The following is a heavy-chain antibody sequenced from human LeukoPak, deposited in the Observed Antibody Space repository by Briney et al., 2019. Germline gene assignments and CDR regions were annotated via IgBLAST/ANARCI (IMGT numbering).Heavy chain of an antibody. CDR3: ARDTYYYDSSGHGGHAFDI. CDR1: GGSISSYY. Sequence: SETLSLTCTVSGGSISSYYWSWIRQPPGKGLEWIGYIYYSGSTNYNPSLKSRVTISVDTSKNQFSLKLSSVTATDTAVYYCARDTYYYDSSGHGGHAFDIWGQGTMVTVSS. J-gene: IGHJ3*02. V-gene: IGHV4-59*01. D-gene: IGHD3-22*01. CDR2: IYYSGST.